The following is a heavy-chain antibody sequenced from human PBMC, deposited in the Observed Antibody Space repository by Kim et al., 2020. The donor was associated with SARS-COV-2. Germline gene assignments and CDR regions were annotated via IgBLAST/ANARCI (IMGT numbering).Heavy chain of an antibody. J-gene: IGHJ5*02. D-gene: IGHD5-12*01. CDR2: T. V-gene: IGHV1-46*01. CDR3: ARDHDYGPGS. Sequence: TSYGQKFQGRVTMIRDTSTSTVYMGLSSLRSEDTAVYYCARDHDYGPGSWGQGTLVTVSS.